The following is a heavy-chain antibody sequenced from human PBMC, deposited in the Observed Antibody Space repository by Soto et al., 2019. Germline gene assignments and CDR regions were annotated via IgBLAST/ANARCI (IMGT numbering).Heavy chain of an antibody. CDR2: ISWNSGNI. Sequence: GGSLRLSCAAAGLTCVDYAMYLVRQVQGKGLEWVSSISWNSGNIGYADSVKGRFTTSRDNAENSLYLQMNSLRPEDTALYYCVRSKGGYSYGTPFDYWGQGTLVTVSS. D-gene: IGHD5-18*01. CDR1: GLTCVDYA. V-gene: IGHV3-9*01. J-gene: IGHJ4*02. CDR3: VRSKGGYSYGTPFDY.